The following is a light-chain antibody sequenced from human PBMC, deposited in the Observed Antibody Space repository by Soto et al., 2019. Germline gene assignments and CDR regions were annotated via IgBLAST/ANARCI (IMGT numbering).Light chain of an antibody. CDR3: SSSAGSNNLV. CDR1: SSDVGGYNY. Sequence: QSALTQPPSASGSPGQSVTISCTGTSSDVGGYNYVSWYQQHPGKAPKLMIYGVSKRPSGVPDRFSGSKSGNTASLTVSGLQAEDEADYYCSSSAGSNNLVFGGGTKLTVL. V-gene: IGLV2-8*01. CDR2: GVS. J-gene: IGLJ2*01.